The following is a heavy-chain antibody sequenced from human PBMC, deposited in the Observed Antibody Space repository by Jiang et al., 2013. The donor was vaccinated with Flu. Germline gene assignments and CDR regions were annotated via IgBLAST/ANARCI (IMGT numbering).Heavy chain of an antibody. J-gene: IGHJ4*02. D-gene: IGHD3-22*01. CDR3: AARGSSGYYYAY. CDR2: ISGGGDST. CDR1: GFTFSSYV. V-gene: IGHV3-23*04. Sequence: QLVESGGGLVQPGGSLRLSCAASGFTFSSYVMSWVRQAPGKGLEWVSVISGGGDSTYYADSVKGRFTISRDNSKNTLYLQMNSLRAEDTAVYYCAARGSSGYYYAYWGQGTLVTASS.